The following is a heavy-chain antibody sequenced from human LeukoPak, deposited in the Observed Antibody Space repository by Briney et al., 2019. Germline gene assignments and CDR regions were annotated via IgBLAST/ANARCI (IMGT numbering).Heavy chain of an antibody. D-gene: IGHD2-15*01. Sequence: GASVKVSCKASGYTFTDYYIHWLRQAPGQGLEWMGRINPKSGATNYAQTSQGSVTITRDTSISTAYMELSSLRSDDTAVYYCARTPLHSDLGAFDIWGQGTMVTISS. V-gene: IGHV1-2*06. CDR3: ARTPLHSDLGAFDI. CDR1: GYTFTDYY. J-gene: IGHJ3*02. CDR2: INPKSGAT.